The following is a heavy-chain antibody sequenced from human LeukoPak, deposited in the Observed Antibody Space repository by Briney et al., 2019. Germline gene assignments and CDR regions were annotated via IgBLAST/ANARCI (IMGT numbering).Heavy chain of an antibody. CDR3: ASRVYGLGSFNY. D-gene: IGHD3-10*01. CDR2: IYNSGTT. Sequence: SETLSLTCTASGDSISSTSYYWDWIRQPPGKGLEWIGSIYNSGTTYYNPSLKSRVTISVDTSKNQFSLKVSSVTAADTAVYYCASRVYGLGSFNYWGQGTLVTVSS. J-gene: IGHJ4*01. CDR1: GDSISSTSYY. V-gene: IGHV4-39*01.